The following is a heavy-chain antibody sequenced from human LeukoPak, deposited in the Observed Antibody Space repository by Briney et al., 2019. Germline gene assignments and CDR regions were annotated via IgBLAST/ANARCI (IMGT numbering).Heavy chain of an antibody. J-gene: IGHJ4*02. CDR2: ISYDGSSK. V-gene: IGHV3-30*18. CDR1: GFTFSVYG. Sequence: GGSLRLSCAASGFTFSVYGMHWVRQAPGKGLEWVAVISYDGSSKYYADSVKGRFTIYRDNSKNTLFVQMDSLRAEDTAVYYCAKDGYILTGYLILDYWGQGTLVTVSS. CDR3: AKDGYILTGYLILDY. D-gene: IGHD3-9*01.